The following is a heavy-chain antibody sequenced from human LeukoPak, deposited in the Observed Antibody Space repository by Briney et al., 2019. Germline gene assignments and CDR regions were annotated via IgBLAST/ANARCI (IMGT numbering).Heavy chain of an antibody. CDR3: ARGSTSDWPLDH. CDR1: GGTFNSYA. J-gene: IGHJ4*02. D-gene: IGHD2-2*01. V-gene: IGHV1-3*01. CDR2: IDAGNGDT. Sequence: ASVKVSCKASGGTFNSYAITWVRQAPGQGLEWMGWIDAGNGDTRYSQKFQGRVTITRDTSASTAYIELRSLRSEDTAMYYCARGSTSDWPLDHWGQETLVTISS.